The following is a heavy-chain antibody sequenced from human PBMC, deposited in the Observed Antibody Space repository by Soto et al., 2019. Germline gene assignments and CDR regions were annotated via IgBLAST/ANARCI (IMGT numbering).Heavy chain of an antibody. V-gene: IGHV3-48*01. CDR2: ISSSSSTI. D-gene: IGHD6-6*01. CDR1: GFTFSSYT. J-gene: IGHJ6*03. Sequence: GGSLRLSCAASGFTFSSYTMNWVRQAPGKGLEWVSYISSSSSTIYYADSVKGRFTISRDNAKNSLYLQMNSLRVEDTAVYYCVRAEAARPYYMDVWGKGTTVTVSS. CDR3: VRAEAARPYYMDV.